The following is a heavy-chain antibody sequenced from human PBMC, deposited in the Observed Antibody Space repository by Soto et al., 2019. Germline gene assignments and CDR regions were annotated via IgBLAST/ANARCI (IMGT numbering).Heavy chain of an antibody. CDR2: ISSSSSYI. Sequence: GGSLRLSCSASGLTFCSYSMNWVRQAPGKGLEWVSSISSSSSYIYYADSVKGRFTISRDNAKNSLYLQMNSLRAEDTAVYYCAREKGIAAAGTNHFDYWGQGTLVTV. CDR3: AREKGIAAAGTNHFDY. CDR1: GLTFCSYS. V-gene: IGHV3-21*01. J-gene: IGHJ4*02. D-gene: IGHD6-13*01.